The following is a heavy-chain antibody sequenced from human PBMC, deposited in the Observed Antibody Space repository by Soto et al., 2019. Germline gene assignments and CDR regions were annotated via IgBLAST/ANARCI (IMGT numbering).Heavy chain of an antibody. Sequence: GESLKISCKVSGYTFTNNWIGWVRHTPGKGLEWMGIIFPGDSNTRYSPSFQGQVTISVDKSISTAYLQLNTLKASDTAIYYCARKPAGHFDYWGQGTQVTVSS. CDR3: ARKPAGHFDY. J-gene: IGHJ4*02. V-gene: IGHV5-51*01. CDR2: IFPGDSNT. D-gene: IGHD2-15*01. CDR1: GYTFTNNW.